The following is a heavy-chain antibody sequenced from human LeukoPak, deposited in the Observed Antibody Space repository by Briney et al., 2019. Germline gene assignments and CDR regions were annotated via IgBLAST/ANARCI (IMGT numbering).Heavy chain of an antibody. CDR2: TSYDGSNK. V-gene: IGHV3-30*18. CDR3: AKERQEGATPFDY. J-gene: IGHJ4*02. CDR1: AFTFSNYG. D-gene: IGHD1-26*01. Sequence: PGRSLRLSCAASAFTFSNYGMHWVRQAPGKGLEWVAVTSYDGSNKYYADSVRGRFTISRDNSKNTLYLQMNSLRAEDTAVYYCAKERQEGATPFDYWGQGSLVTVSS.